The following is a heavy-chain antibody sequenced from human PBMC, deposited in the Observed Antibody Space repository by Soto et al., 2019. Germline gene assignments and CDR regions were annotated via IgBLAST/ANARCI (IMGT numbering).Heavy chain of an antibody. CDR3: AADLPDWGAYAFDY. CDR2: IKSKTDGGTT. V-gene: IGHV3-15*07. D-gene: IGHD3-16*01. CDR1: GFTFTNAW. Sequence: QLVESGGGLVEPGGSLRLSRAASGFTFTNAWLNWVRQAPGKGLEWVGRIKSKTDGGTTDYAAPVKGRFTVSRDDSENTVYLQMNSLKTEDTAVYYCAADLPDWGAYAFDYWGQGTLVTVSS. J-gene: IGHJ4*02.